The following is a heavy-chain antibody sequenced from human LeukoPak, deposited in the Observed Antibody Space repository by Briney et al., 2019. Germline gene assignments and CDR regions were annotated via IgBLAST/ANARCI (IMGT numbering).Heavy chain of an antibody. V-gene: IGHV3-30*02. CDR1: GFTFSSYG. CDR3: AKAVIDRHLRLGELSLFDY. D-gene: IGHD3-16*02. J-gene: IGHJ4*02. CDR2: IRYDGSNK. Sequence: PGGSLRLSCAASGFTFSSYGMHWVRQAPGKGLEWVAFIRYDGSNKYYADSVKGRFTISRDNSKNTLYLQMNSLRAEDTAVYYCAKAVIDRHLRLGELSLFDYWGQGTLVTVSS.